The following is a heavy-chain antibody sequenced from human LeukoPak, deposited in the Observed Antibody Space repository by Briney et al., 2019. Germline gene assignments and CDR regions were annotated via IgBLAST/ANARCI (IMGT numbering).Heavy chain of an antibody. V-gene: IGHV3-64*01. CDR3: ARDSGSCYNY. J-gene: IGHJ4*02. Sequence: GGSLRLSCAASGFTFSTYAKHWVRQGPGKRLEYVAAISTNGDGTYYANSVRGRFTISRDNSKNTLYLQMGSLRAEDMAVYYCARDSGSCYNYWGQGTLVTVSS. CDR2: ISTNGDGT. D-gene: IGHD2-15*01. CDR1: GFTFSTYA.